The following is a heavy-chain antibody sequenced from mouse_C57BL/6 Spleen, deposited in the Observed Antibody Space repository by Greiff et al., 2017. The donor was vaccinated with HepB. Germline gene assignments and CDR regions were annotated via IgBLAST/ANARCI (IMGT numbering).Heavy chain of an antibody. CDR1: GYTFTSYW. CDR3: ARSNWGRGFAY. Sequence: QVQLQQPGAELVRPGSSVKLSCKASGYTFTSYWMHWVKQRPIQGLEWIGNIDPSDSETHYNQKFKDKATLTVDKSSSTAYMQLSSRTSEDSAVYYCARSNWGRGFAYWGQGTLVTVSA. V-gene: IGHV1-52*01. D-gene: IGHD4-1*01. J-gene: IGHJ3*01. CDR2: IDPSDSET.